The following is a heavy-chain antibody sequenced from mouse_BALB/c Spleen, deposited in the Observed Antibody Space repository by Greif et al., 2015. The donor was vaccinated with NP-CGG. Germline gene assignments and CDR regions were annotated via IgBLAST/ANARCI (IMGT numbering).Heavy chain of an antibody. CDR2: IDPANGNT. Sequence: VHVKQSGAELVKPGASVKLSCTASGFNIKDTYMHWVKQRPEQGLEWIGRIDPANGNTKYDPKFQGKATITADTSSNTAYLQLSSLTSEDTAVHYCARSHYYGYVGFDYWGQGTTLTVSS. CDR3: ARSHYYGYVGFDY. V-gene: IGHV14-3*02. CDR1: GFNIKDTY. D-gene: IGHD1-2*01. J-gene: IGHJ2*01.